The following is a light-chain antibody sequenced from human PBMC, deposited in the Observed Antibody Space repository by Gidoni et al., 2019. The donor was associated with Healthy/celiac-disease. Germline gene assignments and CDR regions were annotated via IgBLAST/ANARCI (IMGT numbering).Light chain of an antibody. V-gene: IGKV1-39*01. J-gene: IGKJ2*01. CDR1: QSISSY. Sequence: DIQMTQSPSSLSASVGDGVTITCRASQSISSYLNWYQQKPGKAPKLLIYAASSLQSGVPSRFSGSGSGTDFTLTISSLHPEDFATYYCQQSYSTLMYTFGQGTKLEIK. CDR3: QQSYSTLMYT. CDR2: AAS.